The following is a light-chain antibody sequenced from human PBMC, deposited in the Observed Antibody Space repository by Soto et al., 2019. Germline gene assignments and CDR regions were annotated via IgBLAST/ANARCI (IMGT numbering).Light chain of an antibody. V-gene: IGKV3-15*01. Sequence: EIVMTQSPATLSVSPGESATLSCRASQSVSSNLAWHQQKPGQAPRILMYDASTRATGISARFSGSGSGTEFTLTISSLQSEEFAVYYCQQYHNWPITVGQGKRLEIK. CDR3: QQYHNWPIT. CDR2: DAS. CDR1: QSVSSN. J-gene: IGKJ5*01.